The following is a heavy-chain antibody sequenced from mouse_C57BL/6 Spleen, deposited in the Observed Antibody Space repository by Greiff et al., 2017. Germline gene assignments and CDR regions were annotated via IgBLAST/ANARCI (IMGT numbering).Heavy chain of an antibody. J-gene: IGHJ3*01. V-gene: IGHV3-6*01. CDR3: ATAQATSWFAY. D-gene: IGHD3-2*02. CDR2: ISYDGSN. Sequence: DVKLQESGPGLVKPSQSLSLTCSVTGYSITSGYYWNWIRQFPGNKLEWMGYISYDGSNNYNPSLKNRISITRDTSKNQFFLKLNSVTTEDTSTYYCATAQATSWFAYWGQGTLVTVSA. CDR1: GYSITSGYY.